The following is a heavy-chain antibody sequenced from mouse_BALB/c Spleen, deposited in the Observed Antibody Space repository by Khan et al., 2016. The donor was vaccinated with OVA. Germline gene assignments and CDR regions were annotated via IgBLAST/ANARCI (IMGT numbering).Heavy chain of an antibody. J-gene: IGHJ4*01. CDR2: IWAGTTT. CDR1: GLSLSSYG. D-gene: IGHD2-14*01. CDR3: ARARPCHRYDGYARDC. Sequence: QVQLKESGPGLVAPSQSLSITCTVSGLSLSSYGVHWVRQPPGKGLEWVGVIWAGTTTNYNSTLMSRLSISKDNSKSQVFVKINSLQTDDTDMYFFARARPCHRYDGYARDCWGQGTSVTVSS. V-gene: IGHV2-9*02.